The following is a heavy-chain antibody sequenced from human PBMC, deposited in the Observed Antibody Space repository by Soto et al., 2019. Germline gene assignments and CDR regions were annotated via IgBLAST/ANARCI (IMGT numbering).Heavy chain of an antibody. CDR2: IFWDDDK. D-gene: IGHD5-12*01. J-gene: IGHJ4*02. CDR1: GFSLSTSGVG. Sequence: QITLKESGPTLVKPTQTLTLTCTFSGFSLSTSGVGVGWIRQPPGKALEWLALIFWDDDKRYSPSLKSRLTITKDTTKNQVVLTMTNMDPVDTATDYCAHRSRGGYPDYWGQGTLVTVSS. CDR3: AHRSRGGYPDY. V-gene: IGHV2-5*02.